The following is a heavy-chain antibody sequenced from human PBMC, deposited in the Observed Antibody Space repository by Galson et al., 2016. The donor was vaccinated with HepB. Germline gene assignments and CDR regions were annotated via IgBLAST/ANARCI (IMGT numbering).Heavy chain of an antibody. CDR2: IYYSGRT. CDR1: GASISGYY. D-gene: IGHD6-19*01. Sequence: SETLSLTCTVSGASISGYYLSWIRQPPGKGLEWIGEIYYSGRTNYNPSLKSRVTISVDTSKNQFSLRLSSVTAADTAVYYWARDDSGGWYGFHYGMDVWGQGTTVTVSS. J-gene: IGHJ6*02. V-gene: IGHV4-59*01. CDR3: ARDDSGGWYGFHYGMDV.